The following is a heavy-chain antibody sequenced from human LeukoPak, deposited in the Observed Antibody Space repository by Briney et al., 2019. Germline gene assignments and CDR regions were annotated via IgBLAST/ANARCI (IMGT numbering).Heavy chain of an antibody. Sequence: PGRSLRLSCAGSGFKFDEYDMHWVRQAPGKGLEWVSSISWNSDSIGYTDSVKGRFTISRDNTKNSLSLQMNSLRAEDTALYYCAKGPITVAGTWYFDSWGQGTLVTVSS. CDR3: AKGPITVAGTWYFDS. CDR1: GFKFDEYD. V-gene: IGHV3-9*01. CDR2: ISWNSDSI. J-gene: IGHJ4*02. D-gene: IGHD6-19*01.